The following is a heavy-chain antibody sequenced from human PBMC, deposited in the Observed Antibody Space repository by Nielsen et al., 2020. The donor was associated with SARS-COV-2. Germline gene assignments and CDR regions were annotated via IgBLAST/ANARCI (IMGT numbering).Heavy chain of an antibody. Sequence: ASVKVSCKASGYTFTSYYMHWVRQAPGQGLEWMGIINPSGGSTSYAQKFQGRVTMTRDTSTSTVYMELSSLRSEDTAVYYCARSIAARPGPPDAFDIWGQGTMVTVSS. V-gene: IGHV1-46*01. CDR1: GYTFTSYY. J-gene: IGHJ3*02. CDR2: INPSGGST. D-gene: IGHD6-6*01. CDR3: ARSIAARPGPPDAFDI.